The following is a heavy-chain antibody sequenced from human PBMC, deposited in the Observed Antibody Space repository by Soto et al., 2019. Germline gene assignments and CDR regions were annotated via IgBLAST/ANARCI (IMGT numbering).Heavy chain of an antibody. CDR3: ATEDRSSSLDD. J-gene: IGHJ4*02. D-gene: IGHD6-6*01. Sequence: QVQLVQSGAELKVAGSSVRVSCTASGGTFNTYTFSWVRQAPGQGLEWMGRIIPFLGISNYAQQFQGRIMIAANRYTSTTYLDLTGLTSEDTALYYCATEDRSSSLDDWGQGSLVTVSS. CDR1: GGTFNTYT. CDR2: IIPFLGIS. V-gene: IGHV1-69*08.